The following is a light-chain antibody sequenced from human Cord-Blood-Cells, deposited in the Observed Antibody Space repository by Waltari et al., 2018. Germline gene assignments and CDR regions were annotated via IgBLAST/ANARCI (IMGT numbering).Light chain of an antibody. CDR3: QQYSNWPIT. CDR1: QGVGSY. Sequence: EIVLTQSPATLSLSPGETASLSCRASQGVGSYLVWYQHKPGQAPRLLISDASNRATGIPARFSGIGSGTDFTLTISNLEPEDFAVYYCQQYSNWPITFGGGAKVEMK. J-gene: IGKJ4*01. CDR2: DAS. V-gene: IGKV3-11*01.